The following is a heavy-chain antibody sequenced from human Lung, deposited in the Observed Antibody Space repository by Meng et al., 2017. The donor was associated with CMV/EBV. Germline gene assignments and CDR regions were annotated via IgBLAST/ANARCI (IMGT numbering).Heavy chain of an antibody. Sequence: VRLVGAGGGVVQPGGSLRLSCGGSGLSHYGMHWVRQVPGKGLEWVAFIWFDGSSKYYADSVKGRFSISRDNSKNTLYLEMNSLRPEDTGVYYCAKDGKSGGYFDYWGQGTLVTVSS. CDR1: GLSHYG. V-gene: IGHV3-30*02. J-gene: IGHJ4*02. D-gene: IGHD1-1*01. CDR2: IWFDGSSK. CDR3: AKDGKSGGYFDY.